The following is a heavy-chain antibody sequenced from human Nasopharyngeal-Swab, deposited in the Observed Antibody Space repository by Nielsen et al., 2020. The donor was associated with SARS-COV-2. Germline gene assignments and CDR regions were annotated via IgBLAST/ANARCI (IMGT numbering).Heavy chain of an antibody. J-gene: IGHJ3*02. Sequence: GGSLRLSCAASGFTFDDYAMHWVRQAPGKGLEWVSGISWNSGSIGYADSVKGRLTISRDNAKNSLYLQMNSLRAEDTALYYCAKDTAYYPVVAFDIWGQGTMVTVSS. CDR3: AKDTAYYPVVAFDI. CDR1: GFTFDDYA. V-gene: IGHV3-9*01. CDR2: ISWNSGSI. D-gene: IGHD3-10*01.